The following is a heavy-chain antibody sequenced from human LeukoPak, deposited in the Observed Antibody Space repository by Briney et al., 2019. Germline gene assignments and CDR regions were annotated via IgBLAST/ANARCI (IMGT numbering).Heavy chain of an antibody. D-gene: IGHD6-6*01. V-gene: IGHV5-51*01. J-gene: IGHJ4*02. CDR2: IYPGDSDT. CDR3: ARRSSSAGDFDY. CDR1: GYSFTSYW. Sequence: NLGESLKISCKGSGYSFTSYWIGWVRQMPGKGLEWMGIIYPGDSDTRYSPSFQGQVTISADKSISTAYLQWSGLKASDTAMYYCARRSSSAGDFDYWGQGTLATVSS.